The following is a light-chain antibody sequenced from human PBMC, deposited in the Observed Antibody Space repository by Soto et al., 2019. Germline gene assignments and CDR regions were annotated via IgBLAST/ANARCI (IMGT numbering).Light chain of an antibody. CDR3: QSYDSSLSAVV. Sequence: QAVVTQPPSVSGAPGQRVTISCTRSSSNIGAGYDVHWYQQLPGTAPKLLIYVNSNRPSGVPDRFSGSKSGTSASLAITGLQAEDEADYYCQSYDSSLSAVVFGGGTKLTVL. CDR1: SSNIGAGYD. CDR2: VNS. V-gene: IGLV1-40*01. J-gene: IGLJ2*01.